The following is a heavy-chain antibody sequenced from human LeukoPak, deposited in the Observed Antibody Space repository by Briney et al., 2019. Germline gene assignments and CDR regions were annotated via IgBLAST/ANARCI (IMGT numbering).Heavy chain of an antibody. CDR1: RFTLSNYW. Sequence: GGSLRLSCAASRFTLSNYWMSWVRQAPGKGLEWVANIKQDGSETYYVDSVKGRFTISRDNAKNSLSLQMNSLRAEDTAVYYCARQRGSGCLDYWGQGTLVTVSP. CDR3: ARQRGSGCLDY. V-gene: IGHV3-7*01. CDR2: IKQDGSET. D-gene: IGHD6-19*01. J-gene: IGHJ4*02.